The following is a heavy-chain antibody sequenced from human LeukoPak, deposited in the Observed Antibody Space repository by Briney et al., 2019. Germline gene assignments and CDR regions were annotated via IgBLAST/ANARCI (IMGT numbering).Heavy chain of an antibody. Sequence: GASVKVSCKASGYTFTGYYMHWVRQAPGQGLEWMGWINPNSGGTNYAQKFQGWVTMTRDTSISTAYMELSRLRSDDTAVYYYARDPMGGYYYYYGMDVWGQGTTVTVSS. D-gene: IGHD3-16*01. J-gene: IGHJ6*02. CDR3: ARDPMGGYYYYYGMDV. V-gene: IGHV1-2*04. CDR2: INPNSGGT. CDR1: GYTFTGYY.